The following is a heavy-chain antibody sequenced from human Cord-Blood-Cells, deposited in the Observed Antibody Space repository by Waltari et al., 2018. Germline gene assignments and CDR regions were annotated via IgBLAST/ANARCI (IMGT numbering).Heavy chain of an antibody. V-gene: IGHV4-4*07. CDR3: ARDGITMVRGVLKGYYYYMDV. CDR1: GGSISSYY. Sequence: QVQLQESGPGLVKPSETLSLTCTVSGGSISSYYWSWLRHPAGEGLEWIGRIYTSGSTNYNPSLKSRVTMSVDTSKNQFSLKLSSVTAADTAVYYCARDGITMVRGVLKGYYYYMDVWGKGTTVTISS. J-gene: IGHJ6*03. CDR2: IYTSGST. D-gene: IGHD3-10*01.